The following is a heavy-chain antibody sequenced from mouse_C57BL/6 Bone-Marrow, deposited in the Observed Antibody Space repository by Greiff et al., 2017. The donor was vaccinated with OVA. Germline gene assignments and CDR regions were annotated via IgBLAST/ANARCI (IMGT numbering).Heavy chain of an antibody. V-gene: IGHV5-9-1*02. J-gene: IGHJ4*01. CDR3: TRDSMITTGYYYAMDY. D-gene: IGHD2-4*01. Sequence: DVQLVESGEGLVKPGGSLKLSCAASGFTFSSYAMSWVRQTPEKRLEWVAYISSGGDYIYYADTVKGRFTISRDNARNTLYLQMSSLKSEDTAMYYCTRDSMITTGYYYAMDYWGQGTSVTVSS. CDR1: GFTFSSYA. CDR2: ISSGGDYI.